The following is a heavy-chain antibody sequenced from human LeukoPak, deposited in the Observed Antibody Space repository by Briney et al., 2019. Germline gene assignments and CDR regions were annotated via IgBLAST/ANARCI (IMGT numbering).Heavy chain of an antibody. D-gene: IGHD2-15*01. V-gene: IGHV4-34*01. Sequence: SETLSLTCDVFGGSFTDYFWTWIRQSPGKGLEWIGEINDYSGNTNYNPSLNSRVSISLEKSKNQFSLEPRSVTAADTAVYYCARGRYCSADICSGGDAFDIWGQGTMVSVSS. J-gene: IGHJ3*02. CDR3: ARGRYCSADICSGGDAFDI. CDR1: GGSFTDYF. CDR2: INDYSGNT.